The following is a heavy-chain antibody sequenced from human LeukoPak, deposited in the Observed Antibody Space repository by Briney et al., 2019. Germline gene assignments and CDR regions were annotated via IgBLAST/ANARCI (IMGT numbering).Heavy chain of an antibody. CDR3: ARAPTTVTKYTLPYYYYGMDV. J-gene: IGHJ6*02. Sequence: GRSLRLSCAASGFTFSSYGMHWVRQAPGKGLGWVAVIWYDGSNKYYADSVKGRFTISRDNSKNTLYLQMNSLRAEDTAVYYCARAPTTVTKYTLPYYYYGMDVWGQGTTVTVSS. CDR2: IWYDGSNK. D-gene: IGHD4-17*01. V-gene: IGHV3-33*01. CDR1: GFTFSSYG.